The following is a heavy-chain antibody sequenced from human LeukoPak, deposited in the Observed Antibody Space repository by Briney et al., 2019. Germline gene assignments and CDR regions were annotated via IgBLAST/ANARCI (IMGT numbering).Heavy chain of an antibody. D-gene: IGHD3-10*01. Sequence: GGSLRLSCAASGFTFSSYAMSWVPQAPGKGLEWVSAISGSGGSTYYADSVKGRFTMSRDNSKNTLYLQMNSLRAEDTAVYYCAKSRATRYGSPIRDNYFDYWGQGTLVTVSS. CDR1: GFTFSSYA. CDR3: AKSRATRYGSPIRDNYFDY. CDR2: ISGSGGST. J-gene: IGHJ4*02. V-gene: IGHV3-23*01.